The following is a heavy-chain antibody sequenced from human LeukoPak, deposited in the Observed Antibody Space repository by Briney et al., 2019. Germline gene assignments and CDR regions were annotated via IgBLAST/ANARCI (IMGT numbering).Heavy chain of an antibody. J-gene: IGHJ6*02. CDR3: ARDVIAARPHYYYYGMDV. Sequence: GGPLRLSCAASGFTFSSYAMSWVRQAPGKGLEWVSAISGSGGSTCYADSVKGRFTISRDNSKNTLYLQMNSLRAEDTAVYYCARDVIAARPHYYYYGMDVWGQGTTVTVSS. CDR2: ISGSGGST. D-gene: IGHD6-6*01. CDR1: GFTFSSYA. V-gene: IGHV3-23*01.